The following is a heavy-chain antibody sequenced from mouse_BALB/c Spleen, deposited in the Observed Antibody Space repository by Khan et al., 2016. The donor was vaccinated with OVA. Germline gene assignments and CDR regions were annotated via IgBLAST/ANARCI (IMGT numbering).Heavy chain of an antibody. D-gene: IGHD2-4*01. V-gene: IGHV3-2*02. Sequence: EVKLLESGPGLVKPSQSLSLTCTVTGYSITSEYAWNWIRQFPGNKLEWMGYIHYSGNTRLNPSLKSRTYITRATSKNQFFLQLNSLTTEDTATYYCARKDYYDYDPFPFWGQGTLVTVSA. CDR1: GYSITSEYA. CDR2: IHYSGNT. CDR3: ARKDYYDYDPFPF. J-gene: IGHJ3*01.